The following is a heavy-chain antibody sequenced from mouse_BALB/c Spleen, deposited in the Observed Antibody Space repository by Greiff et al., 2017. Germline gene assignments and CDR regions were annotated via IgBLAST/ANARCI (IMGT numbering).Heavy chain of an antibody. CDR2: INSNGGST. CDR3: ARDGYDGHYFDY. V-gene: IGHV5-6-3*01. CDR1: GFTFSSYG. J-gene: IGHJ2*01. Sequence: EVQVVESGGGLVKPGGSLKLSCAASGFTFSSYGMSWVRQTPDKRLELVATINSNGGSTYYPDSVKGRFTISRDNAKNTLYLQMSSLKSEDTAMYYCARDGYDGHYFDYWGQGTTLTVSS. D-gene: IGHD2-2*01.